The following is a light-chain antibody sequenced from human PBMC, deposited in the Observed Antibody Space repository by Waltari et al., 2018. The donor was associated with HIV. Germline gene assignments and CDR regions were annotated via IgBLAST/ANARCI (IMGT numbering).Light chain of an antibody. Sequence: DIQMTQSPSSVSADVGDRVIITCRASQDIQKNVNCYQQKPVRSPRLLIYSASGLQSGVPSTFSGSGSGLEFNLTIAALEAEDSALFYCQQSHRTPLTFGGGTRLEIK. V-gene: IGKV1-39*01. J-gene: IGKJ5*01. CDR3: QQSHRTPLT. CDR2: SAS. CDR1: QDIQKN.